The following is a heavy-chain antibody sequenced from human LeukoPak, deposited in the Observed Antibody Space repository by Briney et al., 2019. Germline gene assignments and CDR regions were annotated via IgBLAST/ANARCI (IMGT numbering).Heavy chain of an antibody. J-gene: IGHJ3*02. CDR1: GFTVSSNY. CDR2: IYSAGST. D-gene: IGHD2-21*02. V-gene: IGHV3-53*01. Sequence: GGSLRLSCVASGFTVSSNYMSWVRQAPGKGLEWVSVIYSAGSTYYADSVKGRFTISRDNSKNSLFLQMHSLRADDTAVYYCARGRRDCSGDCYVAFDIWGQGTMVTVSS. CDR3: ARGRRDCSGDCYVAFDI.